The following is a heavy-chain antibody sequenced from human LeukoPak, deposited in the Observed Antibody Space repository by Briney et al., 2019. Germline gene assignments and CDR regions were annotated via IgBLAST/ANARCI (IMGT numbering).Heavy chain of an antibody. CDR3: ARDLVGATWGVFDY. Sequence: ASVKVSCKASGYTFTVYYMHWVRQAPGQGLEWMGWINPNSGGTNCAQKFQGRVTMTRDTSISTAYMELSRLRSDDTAVYYCARDLVGATWGVFDYWGLGTLVTVSS. D-gene: IGHD1-26*01. CDR2: INPNSGGT. V-gene: IGHV1-2*02. CDR1: GYTFTVYY. J-gene: IGHJ4*02.